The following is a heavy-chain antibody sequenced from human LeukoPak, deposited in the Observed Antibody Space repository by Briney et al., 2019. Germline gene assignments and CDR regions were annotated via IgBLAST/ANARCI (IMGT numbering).Heavy chain of an antibody. Sequence: PGGSLRLSCAASGFTVSSNYMSWVRQAPGKGLEWVSVIYSGGSTYYADSVKGRFTISRDNSKNTLYLQMNSLRAEDTAVYYCARSWLLLNFDYWGQGTLVTVSS. D-gene: IGHD3-22*01. CDR2: IYSGGST. J-gene: IGHJ4*02. V-gene: IGHV3-53*01. CDR1: GFTVSSNY. CDR3: ARSWLLLNFDY.